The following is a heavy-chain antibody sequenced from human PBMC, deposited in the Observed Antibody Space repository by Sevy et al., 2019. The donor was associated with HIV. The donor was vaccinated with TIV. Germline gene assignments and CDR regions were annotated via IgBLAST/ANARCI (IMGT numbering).Heavy chain of an antibody. J-gene: IGHJ1*01. CDR1: GFSFGDYT. CDR2: ISSDAHGGSI. D-gene: IGHD6-13*01. Sequence: GGSLRLSCTTFGFSFGDYTMGWVRQAPGKGLEWVGYISSDAHGGSIEYAASVRGRFTISRDDSRNIAYLQMNSLKTEDTAVYYCTGPFVSSNWYEYFHHWGQGTVVTVSS. V-gene: IGHV3-49*04. CDR3: TGPFVSSNWYEYFHH.